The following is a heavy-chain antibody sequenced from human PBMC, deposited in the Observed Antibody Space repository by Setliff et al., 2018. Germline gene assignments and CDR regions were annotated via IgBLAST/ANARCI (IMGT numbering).Heavy chain of an antibody. J-gene: IGHJ4*02. D-gene: IGHD3-22*01. CDR2: IYWDDDK. V-gene: IGHV2-5*02. CDR3: AHRRGDYYDSSGYYYDY. Sequence: SGPTLVNPTQTLTLTCTFSGFSLSTSGVGVGWIRQPPGKALEWLALIYWDDDKRYSPSLKSRLTITKDISKNQVVLTMTNMDPVDTATYYCAHRRGDYYDSSGYYYDYWGQGTLVTVSS. CDR1: GFSLSTSGVG.